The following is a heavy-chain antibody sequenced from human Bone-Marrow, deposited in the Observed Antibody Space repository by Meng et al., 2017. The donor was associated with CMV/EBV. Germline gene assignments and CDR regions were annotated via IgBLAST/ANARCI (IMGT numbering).Heavy chain of an antibody. V-gene: IGHV1-2*02. CDR2: RNPNSGGT. CDR1: GGTFSSYA. J-gene: IGHJ4*02. Sequence: ASVKVSSKASGGTFSSYAISWVRPAPGQGLEWMGWRNPNSGGTNYAQKFQGRVTMTRETSISTAYMELSRLRSDDTAVYYCARQTPSLGATPHLDYWGQGTLVTVSS. D-gene: IGHD1-26*01. CDR3: ARQTPSLGATPHLDY.